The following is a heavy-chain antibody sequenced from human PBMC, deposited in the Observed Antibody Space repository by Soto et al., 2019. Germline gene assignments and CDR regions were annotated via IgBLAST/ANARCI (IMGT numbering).Heavy chain of an antibody. V-gene: IGHV5-51*01. D-gene: IGHD3-10*01. CDR1: GYSFTSYW. CDR2: IYPGDSDT. Sequence: GESLKISCKGSGYSFTSYWIGWVRQMPGKGLEWMGIIYPGDSDTRYSPSFQGQVTISADKSISTAYLQWSSLKASDTAMYYCARRVWFGELFVAFDIWGQGTMVTVSS. J-gene: IGHJ3*02. CDR3: ARRVWFGELFVAFDI.